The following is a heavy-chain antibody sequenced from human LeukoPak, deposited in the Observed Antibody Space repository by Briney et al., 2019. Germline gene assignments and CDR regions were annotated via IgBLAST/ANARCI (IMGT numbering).Heavy chain of an antibody. CDR1: GASFSGYD. V-gene: IGHV4-34*01. Sequence: SETLSLTCAVYGASFSGYDWSWIRPPPGSGLELIGEINHSGSTNYNPSLKGRVTISVDTSKNQFSLKLSSVTAADTAVYYCARGPGGYYGSGPHDAFDIWGQGTMVTVSS. J-gene: IGHJ3*02. CDR2: INHSGST. D-gene: IGHD3-10*01. CDR3: ARGPGGYYGSGPHDAFDI.